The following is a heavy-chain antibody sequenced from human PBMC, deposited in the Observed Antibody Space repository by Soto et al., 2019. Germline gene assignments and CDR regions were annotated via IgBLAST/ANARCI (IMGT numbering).Heavy chain of an antibody. J-gene: IGHJ4*02. D-gene: IGHD6-13*01. CDR3: ARDRIAAAEYYFDY. CDR1: GGSISSSSYY. V-gene: IGHV4-39*01. CDR2: IYYSGST. Sequence: SETLSLTCTVSGGSISSSSYYWGWIRQPPGKGLEWIGSIYYSGSTYYNPSLKSRVTISVDTSKNRFSLKLSSVTAADTAVYYCARDRIAAAEYYFDYWGQGTLVTVSS.